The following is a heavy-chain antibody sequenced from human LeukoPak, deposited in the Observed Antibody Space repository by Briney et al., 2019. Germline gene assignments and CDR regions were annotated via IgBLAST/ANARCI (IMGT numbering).Heavy chain of an antibody. V-gene: IGHV3-30*06. CDR2: ISYDGSNK. Sequence: GGSLRLSCAASGFSFSTYGMHWVRQAPGKGLEWVAVISYDGSNKFYADSVKGRFTISRDNSKNTLYLQMNSLRAEDTAVYYCAKDTRVTMVRGVIGGYFDYWGQGTLVTVSS. J-gene: IGHJ4*02. D-gene: IGHD3-10*01. CDR3: AKDTRVTMVRGVIGGYFDY. CDR1: GFSFSTYG.